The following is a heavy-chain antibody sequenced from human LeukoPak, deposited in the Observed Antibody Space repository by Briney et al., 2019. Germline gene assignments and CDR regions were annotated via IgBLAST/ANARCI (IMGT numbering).Heavy chain of an antibody. J-gene: IGHJ4*02. CDR1: GFTFSNAW. D-gene: IGHD6-13*01. CDR2: IKSKTDGGTT. CDR3: TTGVQQLVPLYY. Sequence: PGGSLRLSRAASGFTFSNAWMSWVRQAPGKGLEWVGRIKSKTDGGTTDYAAPVKGRFTISRDDSKNTLYLQMNSLKTEDTAVYYCTTGVQQLVPLYYWGQGTLVTVSS. V-gene: IGHV3-15*01.